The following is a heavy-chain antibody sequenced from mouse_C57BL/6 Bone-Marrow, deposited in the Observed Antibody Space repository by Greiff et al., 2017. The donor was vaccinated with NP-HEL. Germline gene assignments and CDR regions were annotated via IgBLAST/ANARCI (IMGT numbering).Heavy chain of an antibody. V-gene: IGHV5-4*01. CDR2: ISDGGSYT. D-gene: IGHD2-12*01. CDR3: ARDRELRGFAY. Sequence: DVMLVESGGGLVKPGGSLKLSCAASGFTFSSYAMSWVRQTPEKRLEWVATISDGGSYTYYPDNVKGRFTISRDNAKNNLYLQMSHLKSEDTAMYYCARDRELRGFAYWGQGTLVTVSA. CDR1: GFTFSSYA. J-gene: IGHJ3*01.